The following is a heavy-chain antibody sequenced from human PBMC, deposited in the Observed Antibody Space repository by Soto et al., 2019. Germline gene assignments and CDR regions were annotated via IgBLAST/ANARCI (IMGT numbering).Heavy chain of an antibody. D-gene: IGHD6-6*01. CDR3: ASSSPFHY. CDR1: SASLISSTYY. J-gene: IGHJ4*02. V-gene: IGHV4-39*01. Sequence: SETLSLTCSVSSASLISSTYYWSWIRQPPGRGPEWIGSIYYSGNTYYKPSPKSRVSISIDTSRNQFSLKLTSVTAADTGVYYCASSSPFHYWGPGILVT. CDR2: IYYSGNT.